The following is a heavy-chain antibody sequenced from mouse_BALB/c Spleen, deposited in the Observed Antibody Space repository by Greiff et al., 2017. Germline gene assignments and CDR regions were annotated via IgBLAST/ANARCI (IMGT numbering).Heavy chain of an antibody. J-gene: IGHJ4*01. Sequence: VQLQQSGAELARPGASVKLSCKASGYTFTSYWMQWVKQRPGQGLEWIGAIYPGDGDTRYTQKFKGKATLTADKSSSTAYMQLSSLASEDSAVYYCASGGLRYAMDYWGQGTSVTVSS. V-gene: IGHV1-87*01. CDR3: ASGGLRYAMDY. D-gene: IGHD2-2*01. CDR1: GYTFTSYW. CDR2: IYPGDGDT.